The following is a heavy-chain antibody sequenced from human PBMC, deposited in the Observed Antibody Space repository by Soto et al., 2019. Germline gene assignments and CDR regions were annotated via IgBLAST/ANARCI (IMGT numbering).Heavy chain of an antibody. CDR3: ARRGYCSSTSCRNYYYYYGMDV. CDR2: IYYSGST. V-gene: IGHV4-39*01. J-gene: IGHJ6*02. Sequence: SETLSLTCTVSGGSISSSSYYWGWIRQPPGKGLEWIGSIYYSGSTYYNPSLKSRVTISVDTSKNQFSLKLSSVTAADTAVYYCARRGYCSSTSCRNYYYYYGMDVWGQGTTVTVSS. CDR1: GGSISSSSYY. D-gene: IGHD2-2*01.